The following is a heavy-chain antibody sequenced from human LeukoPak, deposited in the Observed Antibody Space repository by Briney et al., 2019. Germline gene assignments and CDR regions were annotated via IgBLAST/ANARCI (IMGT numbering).Heavy chain of an antibody. CDR3: ARSKRETSALPWTSGMDV. CDR1: GFTLSDYD. CDR2: LGSAGDK. J-gene: IGHJ6*02. D-gene: IGHD3/OR15-3a*01. V-gene: IGHV3-13*01. Sequence: GGSLRLSCAACGFTLSDYDIHWVRSPIGRGLYWVSGLGSAGDKYYAGSERGRFTISREDAEISVYRQMNGLRPEDTSIYYCARSKRETSALPWTSGMDVWGQGTRVTVSS.